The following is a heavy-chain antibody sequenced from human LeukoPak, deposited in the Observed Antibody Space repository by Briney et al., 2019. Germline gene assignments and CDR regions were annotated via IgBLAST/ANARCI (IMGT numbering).Heavy chain of an antibody. D-gene: IGHD3-16*02. CDR2: ISGSGGST. Sequence: AGGSPRLSCAASGFTFSSYAMSWVRQAPGKGLEWVSAISGSGGSTYYADSVKGRFTISRDNSKNTLYLQMNSLRADDTAVYYCAKNGGIYDYVWGSYRYYFDYWGQGTLVTVSS. V-gene: IGHV3-23*01. CDR3: AKNGGIYDYVWGSYRYYFDY. J-gene: IGHJ4*02. CDR1: GFTFSSYA.